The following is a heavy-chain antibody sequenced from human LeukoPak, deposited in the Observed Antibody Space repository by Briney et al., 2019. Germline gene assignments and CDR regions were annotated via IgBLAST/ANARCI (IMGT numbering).Heavy chain of an antibody. CDR2: INHSGST. V-gene: IGHV4-34*01. CDR1: GASFSGYY. CDR3: ARGQGGNWNWFDP. D-gene: IGHD1-1*01. Sequence: SETLSLTCAVYGASFSGYYWSWIRQPPGKVMEWVGEINHSGSTNYNPSLKSRVTISVDTSKNQFSLKLSSVTAADTAVYYCARGQGGNWNWFDPWGQGTLVTVSS. J-gene: IGHJ5*02.